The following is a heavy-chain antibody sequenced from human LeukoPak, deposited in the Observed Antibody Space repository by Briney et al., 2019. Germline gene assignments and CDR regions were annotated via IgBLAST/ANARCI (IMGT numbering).Heavy chain of an antibody. CDR3: ASGGYSYGFSLDY. V-gene: IGHV3-64D*06. Sequence: GGSLRLSCSASGFTFSSYAMHWVRQAPGKGLEYVSAISSNGGSTYYADSVKGRFTISRDNSKNTLYLQMSSLRAEDTAVYYCASGGYSYGFSLDYWGQGTLVTVSS. J-gene: IGHJ4*02. D-gene: IGHD5-18*01. CDR2: ISSNGGST. CDR1: GFTFSSYA.